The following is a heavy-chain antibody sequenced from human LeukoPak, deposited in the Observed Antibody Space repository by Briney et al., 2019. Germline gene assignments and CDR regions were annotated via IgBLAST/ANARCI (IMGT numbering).Heavy chain of an antibody. Sequence: ASVKVSCMASGYTFTNFYMHWARQAPGQGLEWMGWVHHYSGVTQYKQKFHGRVTLTRDISISTSYLELGGLTSDDTAVYYCARMTHGGGGASYSHFDRWGQGTLVTVSS. CDR3: ARMTHGGGGASYSHFDR. V-gene: IGHV1-2*02. CDR1: GYTFTNFY. D-gene: IGHD2-8*01. CDR2: VHHYSGVT. J-gene: IGHJ4*02.